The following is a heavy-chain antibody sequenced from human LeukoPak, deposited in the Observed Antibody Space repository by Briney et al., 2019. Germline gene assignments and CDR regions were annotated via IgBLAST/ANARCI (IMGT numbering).Heavy chain of an antibody. V-gene: IGHV4-4*02. J-gene: IGHJ4*02. D-gene: IGHD1-26*01. Sequence: SGTLSLTCAVSGGSISSSNWWSWVRQPPGKGLEWIGSITYSGSTYYNPSLESRVTISVDTSKNQFSLRLISVTAVDTAVYYCARQGVGATDCWGQGTLVTVSS. CDR1: GGSISSSNW. CDR3: ARQGVGATDC. CDR2: ITYSGST.